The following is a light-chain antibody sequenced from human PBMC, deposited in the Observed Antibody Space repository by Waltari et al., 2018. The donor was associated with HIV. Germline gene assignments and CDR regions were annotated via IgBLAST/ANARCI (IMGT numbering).Light chain of an antibody. CDR3: AAWDVSLRGAYV. J-gene: IGLJ1*01. CDR1: RSDIGSNY. CDR2: RTK. V-gene: IGLV1-47*01. Sequence: QSVLTQPPSASGTPGQRVTISCSGARSDIGSNYVYWYQQLPGTAPKLLIYRTKQRPSGVPDRFSASKSGTSASLAISGLRSEDEADYYCAAWDVSLRGAYVFGTGTKVAVL.